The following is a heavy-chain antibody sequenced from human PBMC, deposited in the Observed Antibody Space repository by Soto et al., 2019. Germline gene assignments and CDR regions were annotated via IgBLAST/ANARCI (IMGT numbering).Heavy chain of an antibody. CDR2: ISGSGGST. V-gene: IGHV3-23*01. CDR1: GFTLSSYA. CDR3: AKDITRSTIFGRFDY. D-gene: IGHD3-3*01. Sequence: GGSLRLSCAASGFTLSSYAMSWVRQAPGKGLEWVSAISGSGGSTYYADSVKGRFTISRDNSKNTLYLQMNSLRAEDTAVYYCAKDITRSTIFGRFDYWGQGTLVTVSS. J-gene: IGHJ4*02.